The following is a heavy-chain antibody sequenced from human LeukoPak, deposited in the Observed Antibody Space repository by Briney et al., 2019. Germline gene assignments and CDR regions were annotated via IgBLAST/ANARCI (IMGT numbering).Heavy chain of an antibody. V-gene: IGHV3-7*01. J-gene: IGHJ3*02. CDR1: GFTFSRYW. CDR3: ARDLAGPPQEAFDI. Sequence: GGSLRLSCAASGFTFSRYWMHWVRQAPGKGLVWVANIKQGGSEKHYVDSVTGRFTISRDNTKNSLYLQMNSLRADDTAVYYCARDLAGPPQEAFDIWGQGTMVTVSS. CDR2: IKQGGSEK.